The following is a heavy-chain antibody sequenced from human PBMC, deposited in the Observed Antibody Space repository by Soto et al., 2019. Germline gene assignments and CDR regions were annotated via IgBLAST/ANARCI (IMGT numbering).Heavy chain of an antibody. CDR1: GYTFTSYD. CDR3: ARFDLRITIFGVVIPHGDYYYGMDV. Sequence: ASVKVSCKASGYTFTSYDINWVRQATGQGLEWMGWMNPNSGNTGYAQKFQGRVTMTRNTSISTAYMELSSLRSEDTAVYYCARFDLRITIFGVVIPHGDYYYGMDVWGQGPTVTVSS. D-gene: IGHD3-3*01. CDR2: MNPNSGNT. J-gene: IGHJ6*02. V-gene: IGHV1-8*01.